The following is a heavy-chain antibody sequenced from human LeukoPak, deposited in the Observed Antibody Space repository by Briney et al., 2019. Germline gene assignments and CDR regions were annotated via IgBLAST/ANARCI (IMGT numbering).Heavy chain of an antibody. Sequence: GSVKVSCKASGYRFTTYGISWLRQAPGQGLVWMGWVSANSGETNYAQNFRDRVTLTTDTSTSTAYIELRSLTSDDTAVYYCARDWESDARTFTDRWGQGTLVTVSS. V-gene: IGHV1-18*01. D-gene: IGHD3-16*01. CDR2: VSANSGET. CDR3: ARDWESDARTFTDR. CDR1: GYRFTTYG. J-gene: IGHJ5*02.